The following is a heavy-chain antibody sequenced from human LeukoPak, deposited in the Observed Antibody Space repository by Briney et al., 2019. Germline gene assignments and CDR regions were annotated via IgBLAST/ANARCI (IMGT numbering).Heavy chain of an antibody. V-gene: IGHV3-23*01. Sequence: GGSLRLSCAASGFTFSSYAMSWVRQAPGRGLEWVSAMSGSGGSTYYADSVYGRFTISRDNSKNTLYLQMNSQRADVTAVYYCAKDQRIMHVAFHIWGKGTMVTVFS. J-gene: IGHJ3*02. D-gene: IGHD3-16*01. CDR1: GFTFSSYA. CDR3: AKDQRIMHVAFHI. CDR2: MSGSGGST.